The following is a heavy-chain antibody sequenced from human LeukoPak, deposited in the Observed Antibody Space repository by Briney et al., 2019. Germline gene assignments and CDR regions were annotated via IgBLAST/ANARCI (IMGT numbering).Heavy chain of an antibody. V-gene: IGHV1-2*02. J-gene: IGHJ4*02. Sequence: ASVTVSCKASGYTFTCYYMHWVRQAPGQGLEWMGWINPNSGGTNYAQKFQGRVTMTRDTSISTAYMELSRLRSDDTAVYYCARDYQNSWYEIFSFDYWGQGTLVTVSS. CDR1: GYTFTCYY. D-gene: IGHD6-13*01. CDR3: ARDYQNSWYEIFSFDY. CDR2: INPNSGGT.